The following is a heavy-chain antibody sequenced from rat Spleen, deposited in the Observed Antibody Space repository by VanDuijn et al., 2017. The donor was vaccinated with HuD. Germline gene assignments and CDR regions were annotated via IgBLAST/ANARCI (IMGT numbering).Heavy chain of an antibody. Sequence: EVQLVESGGGLVQPGRSLKLSCAASGFTFSNYGMAWVRQTPTKGLEWVASIGPGGGNTYYRDSVKGRFTISRDNAKNTQYLKVDSLRSEDTATYYCARHPTYYGFDGGWFACWGQGTLVTVSS. CDR1: GFTFSNYG. CDR2: IGPGGGNT. J-gene: IGHJ3*01. D-gene: IGHD1-9*01. CDR3: ARHPTYYGFDGGWFAC. V-gene: IGHV5S14*01.